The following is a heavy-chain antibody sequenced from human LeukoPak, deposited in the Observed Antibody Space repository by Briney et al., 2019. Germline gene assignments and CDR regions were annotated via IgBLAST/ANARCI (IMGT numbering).Heavy chain of an antibody. CDR3: ARQGRDGYNWPFDY. Sequence: SETLSLTCTVSGGSISSYYWSWIRQPPGKGLEWIGYIYTSGSTNYNPSLKSRVTISVDTSKNQFPLKLSSVTAADTAVYYCARQGRDGYNWPFDYWGQGTLVTVSS. V-gene: IGHV4-4*09. CDR1: GGSISSYY. D-gene: IGHD5-24*01. CDR2: IYTSGST. J-gene: IGHJ4*02.